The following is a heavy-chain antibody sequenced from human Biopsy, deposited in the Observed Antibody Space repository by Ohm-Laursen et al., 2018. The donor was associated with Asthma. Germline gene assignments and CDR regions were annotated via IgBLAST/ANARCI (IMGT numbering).Heavy chain of an antibody. CDR3: ARKAGSCISRTCYSLDF. Sequence: EASVKVSCKSLGGTFNTYVIGWVRQAPGQGLEWMGGINSVFSTTTYPQKFQDRVTITADDSTSTVYMELSSLRSEDTAVYYCARKAGSCISRTCYSLDFWGQGTLVTVSS. V-gene: IGHV1-69*13. J-gene: IGHJ4*02. D-gene: IGHD2-2*01. CDR1: GGTFNTYV. CDR2: INSVFSTT.